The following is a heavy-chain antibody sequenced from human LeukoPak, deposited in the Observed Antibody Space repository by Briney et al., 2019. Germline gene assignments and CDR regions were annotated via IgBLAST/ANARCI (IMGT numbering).Heavy chain of an antibody. CDR2: ISYDGSNK. CDR3: ATGYCSGGSCYSVRLYYYGMDV. V-gene: IGHV3-30-3*02. CDR1: GFTFSSYA. D-gene: IGHD2-15*01. J-gene: IGHJ6*02. Sequence: PGGSLTLSCAASGFTFSSYAMHWVRQAPGKGLEWVAVISYDGSNKYYADSVKGRFTISRDNSKNTLYLQMNSLRAEDTAVYYCATGYCSGGSCYSVRLYYYGMDVWGQGTTVTVSS.